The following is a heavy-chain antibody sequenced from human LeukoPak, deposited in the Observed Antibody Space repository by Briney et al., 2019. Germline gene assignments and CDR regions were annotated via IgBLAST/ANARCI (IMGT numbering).Heavy chain of an antibody. J-gene: IGHJ5*02. Sequence: PGGSLKLSCAASGFTFSGSAMHWVRQASGKGLEWVGRIRSKANSYATAYAASVKGRFTISRDDSKNTAYLQMNSLKTEDTAVYYCTRGTDWFDPWGQGTLVTVSS. D-gene: IGHD1-1*01. CDR1: GFTFSGSA. V-gene: IGHV3-73*01. CDR3: TRGTDWFDP. CDR2: IRSKANSYAT.